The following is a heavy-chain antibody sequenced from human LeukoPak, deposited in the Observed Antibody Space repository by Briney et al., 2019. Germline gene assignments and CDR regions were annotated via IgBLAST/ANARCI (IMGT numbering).Heavy chain of an antibody. CDR1: GFRFDDYG. CDR2: INWNGGST. V-gene: IGHV3-20*03. J-gene: IGHJ3*02. D-gene: IGHD3-22*01. Sequence: GGSLRLSSVASGFRFDDYGMSWVRQAPGKGLEWVSGINWNGGSTGYADSAKGRFTISRDNAKNSLYLQMNSLRAEDTALYYCARGHSSGNYNDTFDIWGQGTMVTVSS. CDR3: ARGHSSGNYNDTFDI.